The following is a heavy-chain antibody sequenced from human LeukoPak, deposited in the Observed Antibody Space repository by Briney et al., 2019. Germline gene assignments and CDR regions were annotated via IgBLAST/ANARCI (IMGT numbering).Heavy chain of an antibody. CDR3: ATRTIFPYYYDMDV. V-gene: IGHV1-2*06. D-gene: IGHD1-14*01. CDR2: INPNSGGT. CDR1: GYTFTGYY. Sequence: ASVKVSCKASGYTFTGYYMHWVRQAPGQGLEWMGRINPNSGGTNYAQKFQGRVTMTRDTSISTAYMELSRLRSDDTAVYYCATRTIFPYYYDMDVWGKGTTVTVSS. J-gene: IGHJ6*03.